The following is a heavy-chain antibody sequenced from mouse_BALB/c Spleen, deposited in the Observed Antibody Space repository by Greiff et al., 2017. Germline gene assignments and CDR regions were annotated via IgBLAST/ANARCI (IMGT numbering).Heavy chain of an antibody. V-gene: IGHV5-6-5*01. CDR3: ARARGALDYATFAY. CDR1: GFTFSSYA. D-gene: IGHD2-4*01. CDR2: ISSGGST. Sequence: EVKLVESGGGLVKPGGSLKLSCAASGFTFSSYAMSWVRQTPEKRLEWVASISSGGSTYYPDSVKGRFTISRDNARNILYLQMSSLRSEDTAMYYCARARGALDYATFAYWGQGTLVTVSA. J-gene: IGHJ3*01.